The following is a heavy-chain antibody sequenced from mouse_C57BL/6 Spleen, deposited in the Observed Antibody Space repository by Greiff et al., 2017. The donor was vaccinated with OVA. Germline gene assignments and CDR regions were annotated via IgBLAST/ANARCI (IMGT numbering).Heavy chain of an antibody. CDR3: ASVYYDYDEGYWYFDV. V-gene: IGHV5-6*01. CDR2: ISSGGSYT. Sequence: EVQLVESGGDLVKPGGSLKLSCAASGFTFSSYGMSWVRQTPDKRLEWVATISSGGSYTYYPDSVKGRFTISRDNAKNTLYLQMSSLKSEDTAMYYCASVYYDYDEGYWYFDVWGTGTTVTVSS. D-gene: IGHD2-4*01. CDR1: GFTFSSYG. J-gene: IGHJ1*03.